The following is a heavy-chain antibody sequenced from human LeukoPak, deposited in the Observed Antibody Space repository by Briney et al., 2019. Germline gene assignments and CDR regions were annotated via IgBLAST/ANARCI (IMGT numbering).Heavy chain of an antibody. CDR1: GFTFSSYS. CDR3: AKGPYSSSWTGDWFDP. J-gene: IGHJ5*02. D-gene: IGHD6-13*01. CDR2: ISGSGGST. Sequence: AGGSLRLSCAASGFTFSSYSMNWVRQAPGKGLEWVSAISGSGGSTYYADSVKGRFTISRDNSKNTLYLQMNSLRAEDTAVYYCAKGPYSSSWTGDWFDPWGQGTLVTVSS. V-gene: IGHV3-23*01.